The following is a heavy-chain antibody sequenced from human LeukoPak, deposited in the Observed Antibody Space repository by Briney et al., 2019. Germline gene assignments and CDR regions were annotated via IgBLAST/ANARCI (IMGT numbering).Heavy chain of an antibody. CDR1: GFTFSSYA. Sequence: GSLRLSCAASGFTFSSYAMSWVRQAPGKGLEWIGSFYHSGITYYNPSLKSRVTISVEMSKNQFSLKLSSVTAADTAVYYCASTNVDTAIDYWGQGTLVTVSS. V-gene: IGHV4-38-2*01. CDR2: FYHSGIT. D-gene: IGHD5-18*01. J-gene: IGHJ4*02. CDR3: ASTNVDTAIDY.